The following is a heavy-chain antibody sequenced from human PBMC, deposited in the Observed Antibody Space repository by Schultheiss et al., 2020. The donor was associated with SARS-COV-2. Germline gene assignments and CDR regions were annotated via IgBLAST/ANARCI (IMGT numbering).Heavy chain of an antibody. V-gene: IGHV4-34*01. J-gene: IGHJ6*03. Sequence: SETLSLTCSVSGGSINSYYWSWIRQPPGKGLEWIGEITHTGSANYNPSLKSRVTISVDTSKNQFSLKLSSVTAADTAVYYCARDATQHTKGMDVWGKGTTVTVSS. CDR2: ITHTGSA. CDR3: ARDATQHTKGMDV. CDR1: GGSINSYY.